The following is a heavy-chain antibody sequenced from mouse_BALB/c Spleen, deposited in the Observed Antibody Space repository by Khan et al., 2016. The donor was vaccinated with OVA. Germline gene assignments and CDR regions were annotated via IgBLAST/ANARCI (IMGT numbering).Heavy chain of an antibody. V-gene: IGHV3-2*02. CDR3: ARTARIKY. CDR2: ISYSGSP. Sequence: VQLKESGPGLVKPSQSLSLTCTVTGYSITSGYGWNWIRQFPGNKLEWMGYISYSGSPNYNPSLKSRISITRDTSKNQFFLQLNSVNTEDTATYYCARTARIKYWGQGTTLTVSS. D-gene: IGHD1-2*01. J-gene: IGHJ2*01. CDR1: GYSITSGYG.